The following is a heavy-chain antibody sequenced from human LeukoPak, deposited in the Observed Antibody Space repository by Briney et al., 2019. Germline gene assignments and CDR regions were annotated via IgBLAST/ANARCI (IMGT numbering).Heavy chain of an antibody. CDR2: ISAYNGNT. CDR3: ARDRRGYYYDSSGYYYFDY. J-gene: IGHJ4*02. CDR1: GYTFTSYG. V-gene: IGHV1-18*01. Sequence: ASVKVSCKASGYTFTSYGISWVRQAPGQGLEWMGWISAYNGNTNYAQKLQGRVTMTTDTSTSTAYMELRSLRSDDTAVYYCARDRRGYYYDSSGYYYFDYWGQGTLVTVSS. D-gene: IGHD3-22*01.